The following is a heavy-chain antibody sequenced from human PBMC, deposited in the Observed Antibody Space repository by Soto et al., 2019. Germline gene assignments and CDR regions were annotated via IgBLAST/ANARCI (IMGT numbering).Heavy chain of an antibody. CDR1: GDSINSDKYY. J-gene: IGHJ4*02. Sequence: SETLSLTCSVSGDSINSDKYYWGWIRQPPGKGLEWIGSIYHRGNTNYNPSLQSRVTISVDTSKNQFSLKLSSVTAADTAVYYCARGRRDGYNGHYFDYWGQGTLVTVSS. CDR2: IYHRGNT. D-gene: IGHD5-12*01. V-gene: IGHV4-39*01. CDR3: ARGRRDGYNGHYFDY.